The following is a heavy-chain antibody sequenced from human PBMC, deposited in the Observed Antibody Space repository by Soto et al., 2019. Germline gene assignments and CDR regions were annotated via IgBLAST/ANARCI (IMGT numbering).Heavy chain of an antibody. D-gene: IGHD2-21*02. CDR1: EFTFRSYA. CDR2: ISSDGSQK. CDR3: AKDQTYIGTAVYDV. J-gene: IGHJ6*02. V-gene: IGHV3-30*18. Sequence: QAQLLESGGGVVQAGRSLRLSCAASEFTFRSYAMHWFRQAPGKGLEWVALISSDGSQKYYADSVMGRCIISRDNSLNTVYLRMDNVRDGDTAIYYCAKDQTYIGTAVYDVWGQGTTVTVSS.